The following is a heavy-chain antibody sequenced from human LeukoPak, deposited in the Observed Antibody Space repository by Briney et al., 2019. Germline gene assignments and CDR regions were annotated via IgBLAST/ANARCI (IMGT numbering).Heavy chain of an antibody. J-gene: IGHJ4*02. CDR1: GGSIRSYY. CDR3: ARDDPTTKYFDY. Sequence: NASETLSLTCTVSGGSIRSYYWSWIRQPPEKGLEWIGYIYYSGSINYNPSLQSRVTISVDTSKNQFSPKLTSVTPADTAVYYCARDDPTTKYFDYWGQGTLVTVSS. V-gene: IGHV4-59*01. D-gene: IGHD1-14*01. CDR2: IYYSGSI.